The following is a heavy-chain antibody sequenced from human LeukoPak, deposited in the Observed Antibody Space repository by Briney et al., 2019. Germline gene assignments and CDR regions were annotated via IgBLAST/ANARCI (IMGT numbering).Heavy chain of an antibody. Sequence: SETLSLTCTVSGGSISSYYWSWIRQPAGKGLEWIGRIYTSGSTNYNPSLKSRVTMSVDTSKNQFSLKLSSVTAADTAVYYCARDYGVRGYSCENAFDIWGQGTMVTVSS. D-gene: IGHD5-18*01. V-gene: IGHV4-4*07. CDR1: GGSISSYY. CDR3: ARDYGVRGYSCENAFDI. J-gene: IGHJ3*02. CDR2: IYTSGST.